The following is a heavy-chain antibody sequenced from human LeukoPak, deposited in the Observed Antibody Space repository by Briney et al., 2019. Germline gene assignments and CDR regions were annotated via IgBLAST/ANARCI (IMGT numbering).Heavy chain of an antibody. J-gene: IGHJ6*02. Sequence: SETLSLTCTVSGGSISSYYWSWIRQPPGKGLEWIGYIYYRGSTNYNPSLKSRVTISVDTSKNQFSLKLSSVTAADTAVYYCARVAGNYDILTGFYYYYGMDVWGQGTTVTVSS. CDR3: ARVAGNYDILTGFYYYYGMDV. CDR1: GGSISSYY. D-gene: IGHD3-9*01. CDR2: IYYRGST. V-gene: IGHV4-59*01.